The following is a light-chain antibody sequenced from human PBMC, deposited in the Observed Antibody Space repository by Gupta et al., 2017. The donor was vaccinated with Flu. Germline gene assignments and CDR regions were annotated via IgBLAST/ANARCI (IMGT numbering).Light chain of an antibody. J-gene: IGKJ1*01. CDR3: QQRSNLWT. V-gene: IGKV3-11*01. CDR1: QSVSSY. CDR2: GAS. Sequence: EIVLTQSPATLSLSPGERATLSCRASQSVSSYLAWYQQKPGQAPRLLIYGASNRATGTPARFRGSGSGTDFTLTINSLEPEDFAVYYCQQRSNLWTFGQGTKVEIK.